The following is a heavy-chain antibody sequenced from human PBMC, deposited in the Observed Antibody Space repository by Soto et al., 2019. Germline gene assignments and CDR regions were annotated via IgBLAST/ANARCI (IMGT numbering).Heavy chain of an antibody. V-gene: IGHV1-18*01. CDR1: GYTFTNYG. J-gene: IGHJ6*03. CDR3: ARVRQLVGYFHYCMDV. CDR2: ISAYNGDT. Sequence: ASVKVSCKASGYTFTNYGITWVRQAPGQGLEWMGWISAYNGDTHYTQRLQGRVTMTTDTSTSTAYMELRGLRSDDTAVYYCARVRQLVGYFHYCMDVWGKGTKVTVSS. D-gene: IGHD6-6*01.